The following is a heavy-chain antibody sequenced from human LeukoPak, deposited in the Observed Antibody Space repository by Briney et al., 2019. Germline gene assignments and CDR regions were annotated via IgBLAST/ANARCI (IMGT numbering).Heavy chain of an antibody. CDR1: SGSISTSNYY. CDR3: ARDFDY. Sequence: SETLSLTCTVSSGSISTSNYYWGWVRQPPGKALEWIGNIFYSGSTYYSPSLKSRVTISLDTSKNQFSLQLNSVTPEDTAVYYCARDFDYWGQGTLVTVSS. CDR2: IFYSGST. J-gene: IGHJ4*02. V-gene: IGHV4-39*07.